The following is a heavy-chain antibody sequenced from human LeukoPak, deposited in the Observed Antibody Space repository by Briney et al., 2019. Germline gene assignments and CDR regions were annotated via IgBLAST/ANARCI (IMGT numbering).Heavy chain of an antibody. J-gene: IGHJ3*02. CDR3: TRDMRGDGFDI. Sequence: GGSVTLSCAASGFTCSCYWMSWVRQAPGKGVEWVGNIRGDGSVKYYMDSVKGRFTISRDNAKKSLFLEMNSLRVEDTAVSYCTRDMRGDGFDIWGQGTMVTVSS. CDR1: GFTCSCYW. V-gene: IGHV3-7*01. D-gene: IGHD2-2*01. CDR2: IRGDGSVK.